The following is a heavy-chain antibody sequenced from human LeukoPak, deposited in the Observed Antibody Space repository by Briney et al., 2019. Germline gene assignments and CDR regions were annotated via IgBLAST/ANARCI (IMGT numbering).Heavy chain of an antibody. V-gene: IGHV3-23*01. Sequence: GGSLRLSCAASGFTFSSYAMSWVRQAPGKGLEWVSAISGSGGSTYYADSVKGRFTISRDNSKNTLYLQMNSLRAEDTAVYYCAKEPGPPRLSRNTIFGVVPHPDVEYWGQGTLVTVSS. CDR2: ISGSGGST. CDR1: GFTFSSYA. J-gene: IGHJ4*02. D-gene: IGHD3-3*01. CDR3: AKEPGPPRLSRNTIFGVVPHPDVEY.